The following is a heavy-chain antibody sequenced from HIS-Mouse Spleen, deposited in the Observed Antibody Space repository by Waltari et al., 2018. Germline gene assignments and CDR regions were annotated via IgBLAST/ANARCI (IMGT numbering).Heavy chain of an antibody. CDR3: AREIPYSSSWYDWYFDL. Sequence: QLQLQESGPGLVKPSETLSLTCTVSGGSISSSSYYWGWIRQPPGKGLEWFGSYSGSTYYNPSLKSRVTISVDTSKNQFSLKLSSVTAADTAVYYCAREIPYSSSWYDWYFDLWGRGTLVTVSS. CDR2: YSGST. J-gene: IGHJ2*01. D-gene: IGHD6-13*01. V-gene: IGHV4-39*07. CDR1: GGSISSSSYY.